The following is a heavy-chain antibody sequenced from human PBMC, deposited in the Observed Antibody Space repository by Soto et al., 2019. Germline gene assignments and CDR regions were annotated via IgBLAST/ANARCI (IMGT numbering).Heavy chain of an antibody. CDR3: ARQGSQYGSGNYVH. CDR2: MDPNSGDT. Sequence: QVQLVQSGAVVKKPGASVKVSCKASGYTLTSYNINWVRQAPGQGLEWMGWMDPNSGDTGNTQKFQGRVTRTRDISRGTAYMELSNLRSEDTAVYYCARQGSQYGSGNYVHWGQGTLVTVSS. J-gene: IGHJ4*02. V-gene: IGHV1-8*01. D-gene: IGHD3-10*01. CDR1: GYTLTSYN.